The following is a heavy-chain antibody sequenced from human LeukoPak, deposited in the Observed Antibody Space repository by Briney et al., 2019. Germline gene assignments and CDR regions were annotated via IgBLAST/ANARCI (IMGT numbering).Heavy chain of an antibody. V-gene: IGHV3-33*01. D-gene: IGHD3-22*01. CDR1: GFTFSSYG. CDR3: ARGTAYYYDSSGEYYFDY. Sequence: GGSLRLSCAASGFTFSSYGMHWVRQAPGKGLEWVAVIWYDGSNKYYADSVKGRFTISRDNSRNTLYLQMNSLRAEDTAVYYCARGTAYYYDSSGEYYFDYWGQGTLVTVSS. J-gene: IGHJ4*02. CDR2: IWYDGSNK.